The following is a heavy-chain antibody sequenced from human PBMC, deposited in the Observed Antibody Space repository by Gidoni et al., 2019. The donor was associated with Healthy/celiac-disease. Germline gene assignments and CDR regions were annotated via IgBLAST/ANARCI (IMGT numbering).Heavy chain of an antibody. CDR3: ARGDHYDILTGYSRGGMDV. Sequence: QVQLVESGGGVVQPGRSLRLSCAASGFTFSSYGMHWVRQAPGKGLEWVAVIWYDGSKKHYAGSVKGRFTISRDNSKNTLYLQMNSLRVEDTAVYYCARGDHYDILTGYSRGGMDVWGQGTTVTVSS. V-gene: IGHV3-33*01. CDR2: IWYDGSKK. CDR1: GFTFSSYG. D-gene: IGHD3-9*01. J-gene: IGHJ6*02.